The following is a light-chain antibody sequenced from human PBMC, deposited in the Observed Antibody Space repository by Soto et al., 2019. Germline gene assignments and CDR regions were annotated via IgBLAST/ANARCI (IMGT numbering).Light chain of an antibody. CDR2: GAS. J-gene: IGKJ1*01. CDR1: QSVGNDF. V-gene: IGKV3-20*01. Sequence: ENGLTQSPGTLSLSPGERATLSCRASQSVGNDFLAWYQHKPGQAPRRLIYGASNRATGIPARFSGSGSGTDFTLTISRLEPEDFAVYYCHQYASSPRTFGQGTKVEIK. CDR3: HQYASSPRT.